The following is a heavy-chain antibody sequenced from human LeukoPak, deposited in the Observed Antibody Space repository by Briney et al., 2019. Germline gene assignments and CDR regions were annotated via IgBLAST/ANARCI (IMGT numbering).Heavy chain of an antibody. Sequence: LSGGSLRLSCAASGFTFSNYWMHWVRQAPGKGLVWVSRINPDGSNTTYADSVKGRFTISRDNAKHTLYLQMNSLRAEDTAVYYCARILYCTSISCYSSWGQGTLVTVSS. V-gene: IGHV3-74*01. J-gene: IGHJ1*01. CDR1: GFTFSNYW. D-gene: IGHD2-2*01. CDR3: ARILYCTSISCYSS. CDR2: INPDGSNT.